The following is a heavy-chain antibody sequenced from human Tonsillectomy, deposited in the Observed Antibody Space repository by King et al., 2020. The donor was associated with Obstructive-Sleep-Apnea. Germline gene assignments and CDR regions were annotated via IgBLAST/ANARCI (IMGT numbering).Heavy chain of an antibody. CDR3: TRGHYGMDV. CDR1: GFTFSDYY. V-gene: IGHV3-11*06. Sequence: VQLVESGGGSVKPEGSLRLSCAASGFTFSDYYMTWIRQAPGKGLEWVSYISTSSSHTDYADSVKGRFTISRDNAKNTLYLQMNSLRTEDTALYYCTRGHYGMDVWGQGTTVTVSS. CDR2: ISTSSSHT. J-gene: IGHJ6*02.